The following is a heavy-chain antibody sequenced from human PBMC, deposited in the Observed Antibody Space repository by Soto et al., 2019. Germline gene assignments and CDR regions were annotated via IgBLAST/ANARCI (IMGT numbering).Heavy chain of an antibody. CDR3: AIDLAMGGGGAGFDY. V-gene: IGHV1-2*02. Sequence: ASVKVSCKASGDTFTANCIHWVRQAPGQGFEWMGWINPKSGGTKYPQKLQGRVTMTRDTSLSTVYMTLNRRTSDDTAVYYCAIDLAMGGGGAGFDYWGQGTLVTVSS. CDR2: INPKSGGT. D-gene: IGHD3-16*01. J-gene: IGHJ4*02. CDR1: GDTFTANC.